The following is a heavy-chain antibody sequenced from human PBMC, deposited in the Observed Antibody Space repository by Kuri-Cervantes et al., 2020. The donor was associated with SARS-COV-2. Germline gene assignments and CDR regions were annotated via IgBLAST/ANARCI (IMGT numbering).Heavy chain of an antibody. CDR3: AKDQGIAAAGWGVDV. J-gene: IGHJ6*04. V-gene: IGHV3-11*01. CDR2: IGPSGTTK. CDR1: GFIFSDYY. Sequence: GESLKISCTASGFIFSDYYMTWIRQAPGKGLEWVSNIGPSGTTKYYADSVKVRFTISRDNAKNSLYLQMSSLRAEDTAVYYCAKDQGIAAAGWGVDVWGKGTTVTVSS. D-gene: IGHD6-13*01.